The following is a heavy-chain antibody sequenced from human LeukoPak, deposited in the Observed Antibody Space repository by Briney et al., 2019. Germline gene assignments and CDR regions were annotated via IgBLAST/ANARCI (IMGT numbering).Heavy chain of an antibody. V-gene: IGHV4-34*01. CDR3: ARAPRVVGATFDY. Sequence: PSETLSLTCAVYGGSFSGYYWSWIRQPPGKGLEWIGEINHSGSTNYNPSLKSRVTISVDTSKNQFSLKLSSVTAADTAVHYCARAPRVVGATFDYWGQGTLVTVSS. CDR1: GGSFSGYY. CDR2: INHSGST. J-gene: IGHJ4*02. D-gene: IGHD1-26*01.